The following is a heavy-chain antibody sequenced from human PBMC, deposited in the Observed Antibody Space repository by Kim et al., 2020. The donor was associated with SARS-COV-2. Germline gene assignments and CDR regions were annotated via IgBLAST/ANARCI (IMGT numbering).Heavy chain of an antibody. J-gene: IGHJ6*02. CDR3: ARGRMDV. V-gene: IGHV4-34*01. CDR2: SGST. Sequence: SGSTNYNPSLKSRVTISVDTSKNQFSLKLSSVTAADTAVYYCARGRMDVWGQGTTVTVSS.